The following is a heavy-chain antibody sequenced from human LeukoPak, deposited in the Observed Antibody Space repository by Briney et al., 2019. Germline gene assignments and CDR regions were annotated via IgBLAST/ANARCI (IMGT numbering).Heavy chain of an antibody. CDR3: ARQETSFYYYYMDV. Sequence: GSLRLSCAASGFTFSSYEMNWVRQPPGKGLEWIGEINHSGSTNYNPSLKSRVTISVDTSKNQFSLKLSSVTAADTAVYYCARQETSFYYYYMDVWGKGTTVTVSS. V-gene: IGHV4-34*01. CDR2: INHSGST. CDR1: GFTFSSYE. J-gene: IGHJ6*03.